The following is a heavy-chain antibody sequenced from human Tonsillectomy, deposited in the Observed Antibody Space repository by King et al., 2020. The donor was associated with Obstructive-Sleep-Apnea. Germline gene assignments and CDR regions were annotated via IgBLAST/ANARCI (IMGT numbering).Heavy chain of an antibody. V-gene: IGHV3-21*06. CDR3: ATALAAAAPFDS. CDR1: GFTFSSYN. D-gene: IGHD6-13*01. Sequence: VQLVESGGGLVKPGGSLRLSCAASGFTFSSYNMNWVRQAPGKGLEWVSSISSSSGYIYYTDSVKGRFSISRDNAKNSLDLQMNSLRVEDSAVYYCATALAAAAPFDSWGQGTLVTVSS. J-gene: IGHJ4*02. CDR2: ISSSSGYI.